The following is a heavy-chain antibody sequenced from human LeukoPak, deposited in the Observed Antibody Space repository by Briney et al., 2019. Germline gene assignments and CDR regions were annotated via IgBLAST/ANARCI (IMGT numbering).Heavy chain of an antibody. CDR2: LLYSGST. J-gene: IGHJ2*01. V-gene: IGHV4-59*01. CDR1: GASISDY. D-gene: IGHD1-14*01. Sequence: SGTLSLTCNVSGASISDYWSWVRQSPERGLEWIASLLYSGSTHYNPSLRSRVAISGDTSNNQFSLILTSVTTTDTAVYYCARTGRRGYFDFWGRGTLVTV. CDR3: ARTGRRGYFDF.